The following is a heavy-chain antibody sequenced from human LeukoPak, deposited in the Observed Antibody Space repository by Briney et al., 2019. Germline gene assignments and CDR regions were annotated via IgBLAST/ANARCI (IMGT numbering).Heavy chain of an antibody. CDR1: GGSISTYY. J-gene: IGHJ3*02. CDR3: ARATAFFDI. CDR2: IYYSGST. V-gene: IGHV4-59*01. Sequence: SETLSLTCTVSGGSISTYYWSWIRQPPGKGLEWIGYIYYSGSTNYNLSLKSRVTISVDTSKNQFSLKLTSVTAADTAVYYCARATAFFDIWGQGTMVTVSS.